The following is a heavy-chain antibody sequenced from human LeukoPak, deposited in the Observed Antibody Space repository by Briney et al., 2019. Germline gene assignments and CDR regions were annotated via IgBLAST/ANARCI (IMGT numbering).Heavy chain of an antibody. Sequence: GGSLRLSCAASGFTFSDYYMSWIRQAPGKGLEWISYISDSSSYTNYADSVKGRFTISRDNAKNSLYLQVNSLRAEDTAVYYCARGRVGYYSDYWGQGTLVTVS. CDR2: ISDSSSYT. J-gene: IGHJ4*02. D-gene: IGHD1-26*01. V-gene: IGHV3-11*05. CDR1: GFTFSDYY. CDR3: ARGRVGYYSDY.